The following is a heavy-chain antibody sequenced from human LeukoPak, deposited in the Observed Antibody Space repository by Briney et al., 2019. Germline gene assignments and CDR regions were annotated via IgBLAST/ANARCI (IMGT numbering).Heavy chain of an antibody. CDR3: AKASSGSSSRPVDY. J-gene: IGHJ4*02. Sequence: PGGSLRLSCVASGFTFHDYAMSWVRQVPGKGLEWVSLISGDGGSASYAGSVRGRFTISRDNSKNSLYLQMNSLRTEDPAFYYCAKASSGSSSRPVDYWGQGTLVTVSS. CDR1: GFTFHDYA. D-gene: IGHD3-10*01. CDR2: ISGDGGSA. V-gene: IGHV3-43*02.